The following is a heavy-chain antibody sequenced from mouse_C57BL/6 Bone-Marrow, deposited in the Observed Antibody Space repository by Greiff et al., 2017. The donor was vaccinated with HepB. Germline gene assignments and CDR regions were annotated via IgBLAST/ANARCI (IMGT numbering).Heavy chain of an antibody. CDR2: IYPRDGST. CDR1: GYTFTSYD. D-gene: IGHD2-2*01. J-gene: IGHJ2*01. CDR3: ASGGLRSWYYFDY. Sequence: VKLVESGPELVKPGASVKLSCKASGYTFTSYDINWVKQRPGQGLEWIGWIYPRDGSTKYNEKFKGKATLTVDTSSSTAYMELHSLTSEDSAVYCCASGGLRSWYYFDYWGQGTTLTVSS. V-gene: IGHV1-85*01.